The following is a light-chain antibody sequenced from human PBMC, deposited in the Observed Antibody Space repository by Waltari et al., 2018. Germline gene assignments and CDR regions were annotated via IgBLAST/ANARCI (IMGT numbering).Light chain of an antibody. V-gene: IGKV1-5*03. CDR1: QSISNW. J-gene: IGKJ4*01. CDR2: KAS. Sequence: DIQMTQSPFTLSASVGDRVIITCRASQSISNWLAWYQHKPGKAPKLLIYKASTLASGVPSRFSGSGSGTDFSLTISSLQPDDFGTYYCQQYNSYSLLTFGGGTKVEIK. CDR3: QQYNSYSLLT.